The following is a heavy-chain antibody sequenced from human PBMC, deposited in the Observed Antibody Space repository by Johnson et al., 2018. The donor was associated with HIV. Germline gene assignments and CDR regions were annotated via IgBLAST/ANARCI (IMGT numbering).Heavy chain of an antibody. CDR2: IWYDGSNK. J-gene: IGHJ3*02. D-gene: IGHD4-17*01. V-gene: IGHV3-33*06. Sequence: QVQLVESGGGLVQPGGSLRLSCAASKLTFSNYAMTWVRQAPGKGLESVAVIWYDGSNKYYEDSVKGRFTISRDNSKNTLYLQMNSLRAEDTAVYYCAKDLRTVKAFDIWGQGTMVTVSS. CDR1: KLTFSNYA. CDR3: AKDLRTVKAFDI.